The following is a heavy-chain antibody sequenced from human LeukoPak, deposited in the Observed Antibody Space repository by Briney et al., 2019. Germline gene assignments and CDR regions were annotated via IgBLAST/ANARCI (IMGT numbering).Heavy chain of an antibody. V-gene: IGHV4-38-2*02. CDR2: IYHSGST. CDR3: ARDSGRLWSGYYPFDY. D-gene: IGHD3-3*01. Sequence: SETLSLTCTVSGYSISSGYYWGWIRQPPGKGLEWIGSIYHSGSTYYNPSLKSRVTISVDTSKNQFSLMLSSVTAADTAVYYCARDSGRLWSGYYPFDYWGQGTLVTVSS. J-gene: IGHJ4*02. CDR1: GYSISSGYY.